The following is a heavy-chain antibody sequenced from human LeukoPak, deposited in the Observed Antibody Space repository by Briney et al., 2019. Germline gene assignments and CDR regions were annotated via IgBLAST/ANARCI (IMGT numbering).Heavy chain of an antibody. Sequence: ASVKVSCKASGYTFTSYYMHWVRQAPGQGLEWMGIINPSGGSTSHAQKFQGRVTMTRDTSTSTVYMELSSLRSEDTAVYYCARAWGAATLPGPWGQGTLVTVSS. CDR3: ARAWGAATLPGP. D-gene: IGHD2-15*01. V-gene: IGHV1-46*01. J-gene: IGHJ5*02. CDR1: GYTFTSYY. CDR2: INPSGGST.